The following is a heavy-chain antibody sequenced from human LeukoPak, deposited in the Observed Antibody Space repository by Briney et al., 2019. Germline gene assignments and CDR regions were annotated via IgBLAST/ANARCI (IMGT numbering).Heavy chain of an antibody. Sequence: WVRQAPGKGLEWVSAISGSGGNTYYADSVKGRFTISRDNSKNTLYLQMNSLRAEDTAAYYCARGGILYGMDVWGQGTTVTVSS. CDR2: ISGSGGNT. V-gene: IGHV3-23*01. J-gene: IGHJ6*02. CDR3: ARGGILYGMDV. D-gene: IGHD6-13*01.